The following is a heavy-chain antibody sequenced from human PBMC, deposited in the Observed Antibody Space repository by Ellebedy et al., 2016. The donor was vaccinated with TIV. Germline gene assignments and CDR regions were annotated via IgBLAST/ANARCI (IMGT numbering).Heavy chain of an antibody. Sequence: GESLKISCAASGFTFSNYWMKWVRQAPGKGLEWVSSISSTSTYIYYGDSVKGRFTISRDNAKNLLFLQMNSLRAEDTAVYYCASLVRVGASFDGFDIWGQGTMVTVSS. CDR1: GFTFSNYW. J-gene: IGHJ3*02. D-gene: IGHD1-26*01. CDR3: ASLVRVGASFDGFDI. CDR2: ISSTSTYI. V-gene: IGHV3-21*06.